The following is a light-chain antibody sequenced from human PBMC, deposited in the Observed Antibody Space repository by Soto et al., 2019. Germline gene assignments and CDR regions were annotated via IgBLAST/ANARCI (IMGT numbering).Light chain of an antibody. CDR2: DDG. V-gene: IGLV3-21*03. J-gene: IGLJ2*01. CDR3: QVWESSSDLVV. Sequence: SSELTQPPSVSVAPGKTAKITCGGNSVGSTSVHWYQQKPGQAPVLVVYDDGDRPSGIPERFSGSNTGNTATLTISRVEAGDEADYYCQVWESSSDLVVFGGGTKVTVL. CDR1: SVGSTS.